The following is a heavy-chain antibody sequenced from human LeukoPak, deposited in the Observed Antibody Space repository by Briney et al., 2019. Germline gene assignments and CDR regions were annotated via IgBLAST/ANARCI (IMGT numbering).Heavy chain of an antibody. J-gene: IGHJ4*02. CDR1: GYSFTSYW. CDR3: ARRGYCSGGTCYLLDY. Sequence: GESLKISCKGSGYSFTSYWIGWVRQMPGIGLEWMGIIYPGDSDTRYSPSFQGQVTISADKSISTAYLQWSSLKASDTAMYYCARRGYCSGGTCYLLDYWGQGTLVTVS. D-gene: IGHD2-15*01. V-gene: IGHV5-51*01. CDR2: IYPGDSDT.